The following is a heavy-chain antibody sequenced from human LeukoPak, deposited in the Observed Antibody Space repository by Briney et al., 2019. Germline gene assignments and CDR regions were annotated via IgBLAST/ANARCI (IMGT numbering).Heavy chain of an antibody. CDR3: AREVYYYGSGSYYRHDAFDI. J-gene: IGHJ3*02. Sequence: ASVKVSCKASGYTFTGYYMHWVRQAPGQGLEWMGRINPNSGGTNYAQKFQGRVTMTRDTSISTAYMELSRLRSDDTAVYYCAREVYYYGSGSYYRHDAFDIWGQGTMVTVSS. CDR2: INPNSGGT. V-gene: IGHV1-2*06. CDR1: GYTFTGYY. D-gene: IGHD3-10*01.